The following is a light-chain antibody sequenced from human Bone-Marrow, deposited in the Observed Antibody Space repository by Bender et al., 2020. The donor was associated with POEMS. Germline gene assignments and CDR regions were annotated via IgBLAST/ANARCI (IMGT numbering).Light chain of an antibody. CDR3: QAWDSSTPYV. V-gene: IGLV3-1*01. CDR2: QDN. Sequence: YELTQPPSVSVSPGQTASISCSGDKLGEKFATWYQQKPGQSPVLVIYQDNKRTSGIPERFSGSNSGDTATLTISGTQAIDEADYYCQAWDSSTPYVFGTGTTVTVL. J-gene: IGLJ1*01. CDR1: KLGEKF.